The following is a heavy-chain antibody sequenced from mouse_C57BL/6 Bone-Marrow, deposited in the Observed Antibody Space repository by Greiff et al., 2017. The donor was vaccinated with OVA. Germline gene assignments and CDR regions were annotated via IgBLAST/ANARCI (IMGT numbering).Heavy chain of an antibody. CDR1: GYTFTSYW. J-gene: IGHJ4*01. V-gene: IGHV1-50*01. CDR3: ARGGNYDYYAMDY. CDR2: IDPSDSYT. D-gene: IGHD2-1*01. Sequence: VQLRQPGAELVKPGASVKLSCKASGYTFTSYWMQWVKQRPGQGLEWIGEIDPSDSYTNYNQKFKGKATLTVDTSSSTAYMQLSSLTSEDSAVYFCARGGNYDYYAMDYWGQGTSVTVSS.